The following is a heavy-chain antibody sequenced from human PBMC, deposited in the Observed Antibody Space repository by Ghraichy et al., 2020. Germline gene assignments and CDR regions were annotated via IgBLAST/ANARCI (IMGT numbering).Heavy chain of an antibody. CDR3: ARDMSIAAAGTRYYYYGMDV. CDR2: ISSSSSYI. CDR1: GFTFSSYS. Sequence: LSLTCAASGFTFSSYSMNWVRQAPGKGLEWVSSISSSSSYIYYADSVKGRFTISRDNAKNSLYLQMNSLRAEDTAVYYCARDMSIAAAGTRYYYYGMDVWGQGTTVTVSS. J-gene: IGHJ6*02. V-gene: IGHV3-21*01. D-gene: IGHD6-13*01.